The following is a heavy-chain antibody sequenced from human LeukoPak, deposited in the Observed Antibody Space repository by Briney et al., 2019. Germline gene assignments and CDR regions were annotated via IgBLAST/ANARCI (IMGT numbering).Heavy chain of an antibody. J-gene: IGHJ4*02. CDR2: ISYDGSNK. Sequence: GGSLRLSCAASGFTFSSYGMHWVRRAPGKGLEWVAVISYDGSNKYYADSVKGRFTISRDNSKNTLYLQMNSLRAEDTAVYYCAKDWSSDYVTDYWGQGTLVTVSS. CDR1: GFTFSSYG. CDR3: AKDWSSDYVTDY. D-gene: IGHD3-16*01. V-gene: IGHV3-30*18.